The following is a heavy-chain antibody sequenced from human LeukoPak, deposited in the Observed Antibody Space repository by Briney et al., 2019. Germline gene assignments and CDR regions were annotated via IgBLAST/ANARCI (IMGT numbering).Heavy chain of an antibody. CDR3: ARTDYVQLPFYFDY. V-gene: IGHV7-4-1*02. D-gene: IGHD3-16*01. CDR2: INTNTGNP. Sequence: ASVKVSCKASGYTFTSYYMHWVRQAPGQGLEWMGWINTNTGNPTYAQGFTGRFVFSLDTSVSTAYLQISSLKAEDTAVYYCARTDYVQLPFYFDYWGQGTLVTVSS. CDR1: GYTFTSYY. J-gene: IGHJ4*02.